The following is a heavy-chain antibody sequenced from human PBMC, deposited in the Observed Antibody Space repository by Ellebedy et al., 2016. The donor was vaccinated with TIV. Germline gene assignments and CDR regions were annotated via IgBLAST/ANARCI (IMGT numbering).Heavy chain of an antibody. Sequence: GESLKISCAASGFTFSSYGMHWVRQAPGKGLEWVAVIWSDGSNKYYADSVKGRFTISRDNSKNTLYLQMNSLRAEDTAVYYCARDGYCSGGSCSEIDYWGQGTLVTVSS. CDR2: IWSDGSNK. CDR3: ARDGYCSGGSCSEIDY. CDR1: GFTFSSYG. J-gene: IGHJ4*02. V-gene: IGHV3-33*08. D-gene: IGHD2-15*01.